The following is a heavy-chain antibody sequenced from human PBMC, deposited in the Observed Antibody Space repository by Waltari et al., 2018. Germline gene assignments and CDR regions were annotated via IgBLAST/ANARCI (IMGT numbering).Heavy chain of an antibody. J-gene: IGHJ4*02. CDR3: ARGKAEPHPRSIDY. D-gene: IGHD1-26*01. CDR1: GGSFSGYY. Sequence: QVQLQQWGAGLLKPSETLSLTCAVYGGSFSGYYWSWIRQPPGKGLEWIGEINHSGSTNDNPSLKIRVTISVDTSKNQFSLKLSSVTAADTAVYYCARGKAEPHPRSIDYWGQGTLVTVSS. CDR2: INHSGST. V-gene: IGHV4-34*01.